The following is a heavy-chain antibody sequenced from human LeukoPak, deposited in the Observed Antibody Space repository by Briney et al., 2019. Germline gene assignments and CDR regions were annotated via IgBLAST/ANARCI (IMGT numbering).Heavy chain of an antibody. J-gene: IGHJ4*02. Sequence: PSETLSLTCGVSGYPINNAYYWVWIRQPPGKGLEWIGSLYHPDSTYYNPSLKSRVTISVDTSKNQFSLNLASVTAADTAVYYCARISPNWGHPLDSWGQGTLVTVSS. CDR1: GYPINNAYY. CDR3: ARISPNWGHPLDS. V-gene: IGHV4-38-2*01. CDR2: LYHPDST. D-gene: IGHD7-27*01.